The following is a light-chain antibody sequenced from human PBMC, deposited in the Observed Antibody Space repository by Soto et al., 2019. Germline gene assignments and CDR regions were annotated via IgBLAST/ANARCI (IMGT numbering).Light chain of an antibody. Sequence: ETVLTQSPGTLSLSPGERATIYCRASQSVSSSYLAWYQQKPGQAPRLLIYGASSRATGIPDRFSGSGSGTDFTLTISRLEPEDFAVYYCQQYGSSPKTFGQGTKVDIK. J-gene: IGKJ1*01. V-gene: IGKV3-20*01. CDR2: GAS. CDR3: QQYGSSPKT. CDR1: QSVSSSY.